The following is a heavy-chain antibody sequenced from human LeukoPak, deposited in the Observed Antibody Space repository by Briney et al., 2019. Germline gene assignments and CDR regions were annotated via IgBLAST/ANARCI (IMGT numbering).Heavy chain of an antibody. D-gene: IGHD6-13*01. J-gene: IGHJ6*02. CDR1: GFTFSSYG. Sequence: GGSVRLSCAASGFTFSSYGMHWVRQAPGKGLEWVAVISYNGSNKYYADSVKGRFTISRDNSKNTLYLQMNSLRAEDTAVYYCAKEGIAAAGTGGDYYYGMDVWGQGTTVSVCS. V-gene: IGHV3-30*18. CDR3: AKEGIAAAGTGGDYYYGMDV. CDR2: ISYNGSNK.